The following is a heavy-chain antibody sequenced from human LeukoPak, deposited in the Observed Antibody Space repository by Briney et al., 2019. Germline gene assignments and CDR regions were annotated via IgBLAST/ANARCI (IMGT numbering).Heavy chain of an antibody. Sequence: ASVKVSCKASGYTFTSYDINWVRQATGQGLEWMGWMNPNSGNTGYAQKFQGRVTITTDESTSTAYMELSSLRSEDTAVYYCARGFRQQLDGYYMDVWGKGTTVTVSS. CDR1: GYTFTSYD. D-gene: IGHD6-13*01. CDR2: MNPNSGNT. V-gene: IGHV1-8*03. J-gene: IGHJ6*03. CDR3: ARGFRQQLDGYYMDV.